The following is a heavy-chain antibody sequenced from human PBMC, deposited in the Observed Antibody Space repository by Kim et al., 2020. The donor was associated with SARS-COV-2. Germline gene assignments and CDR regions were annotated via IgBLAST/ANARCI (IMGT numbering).Heavy chain of an antibody. D-gene: IGHD3-22*01. CDR2: SKNKANRYIT. J-gene: IGHJ4*02. CDR3: ARVSRSAYYISQD. V-gene: IGHV3-72*01. CDR1: GFVFSDYY. Sequence: GGSLRLSCAASGFVFSDYYMDWVRQAPGKGLVWVGRSKNKANRYITEYAASVKGIFTVSRDESKNSLYLQMNSLKPEDSAMYYCARVSRSAYYISQDWGQGTLVTVSA.